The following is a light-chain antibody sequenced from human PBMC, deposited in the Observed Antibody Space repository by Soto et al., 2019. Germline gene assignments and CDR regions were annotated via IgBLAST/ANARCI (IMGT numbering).Light chain of an antibody. CDR1: QSVGSN. CDR3: QQYNDWWT. J-gene: IGKJ1*01. Sequence: EIVITQSPATLPVSPGERATLSCRASQSVGSNLAWYQQKPGQAPRLLIYGASTRATGIPARFDGSGSGTEFTLTISSLQSEDFAVYYCQQYNDWWTFGQGTKVDIK. CDR2: GAS. V-gene: IGKV3D-15*01.